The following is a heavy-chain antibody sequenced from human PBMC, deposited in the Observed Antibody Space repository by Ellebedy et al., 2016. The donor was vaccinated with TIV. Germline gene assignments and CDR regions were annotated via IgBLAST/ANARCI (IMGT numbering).Heavy chain of an antibody. CDR3: ARGSGWYDPFDL. V-gene: IGHV4-31*03. CDR2: IYSSGST. D-gene: IGHD6-19*01. CDR1: GGSISSGGNY. Sequence: MPSETLSLTCTVSGGSISSGGNYWTCIRQPPATGLEWIGFIYSSGSTYYNPSLRSRVTMSVDTSKNQFSLNLTSVTAADTAVYYCARGSGWYDPFDLWGQGTLVTVSS. J-gene: IGHJ4*02.